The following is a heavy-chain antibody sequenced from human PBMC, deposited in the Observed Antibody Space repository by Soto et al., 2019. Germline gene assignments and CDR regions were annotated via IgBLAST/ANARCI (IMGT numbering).Heavy chain of an antibody. V-gene: IGHV1-46*01. CDR2: INPSGDKT. Sequence: QVRLVQSGAEVKKPGASVNVSCKASGYTFSDYYMHWMRQAPGQGLEWMGIINPSGDKTTYAQKFQGRPTVTRDTSTSTLYMELTSLTSEDTAVYYCAREVTAGLGDGEYWGQGTLVTVSS. CDR1: GYTFSDYY. J-gene: IGHJ4*02. CDR3: AREVTAGLGDGEY. D-gene: IGHD1-26*01.